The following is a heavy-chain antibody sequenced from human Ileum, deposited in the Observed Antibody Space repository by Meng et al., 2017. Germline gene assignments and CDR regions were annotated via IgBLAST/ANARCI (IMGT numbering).Heavy chain of an antibody. CDR2: VSTYNDDT. Sequence: QVQLVQSGAEVKKPGAPVKVSCKASGYTFTSTHYGISWMRQAPGQGLEWMGWVSTYNDDTNHVQKFQDRVTMTTDTSTSTVYMELRSLRSDDTAVYYCARDQIGDYVWDYWGQGTLVTVSS. D-gene: IGHD4-17*01. CDR1: GYTFTSTHYG. J-gene: IGHJ4*02. CDR3: ARDQIGDYVWDY. V-gene: IGHV1-18*01.